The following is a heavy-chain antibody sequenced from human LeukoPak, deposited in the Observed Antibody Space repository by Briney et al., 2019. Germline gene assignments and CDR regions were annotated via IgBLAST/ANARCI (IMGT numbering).Heavy chain of an antibody. V-gene: IGHV3-23*01. CDR2: ISGSGGST. CDR3: AKAVAYCSSTSCSRYSNLYYYYYYMDV. D-gene: IGHD2-2*01. Sequence: QSGGSLRLSCAASGFTFSSYAMSWVRQAPGKGLEWVSAISGSGGSTYYADSVKGRFTISRDNSKNTLYLQMNSLRAEDTAVYYCAKAVAYCSSTSCSRYSNLYYYYYYMDVWGKGTTVTVSS. CDR1: GFTFSSYA. J-gene: IGHJ6*03.